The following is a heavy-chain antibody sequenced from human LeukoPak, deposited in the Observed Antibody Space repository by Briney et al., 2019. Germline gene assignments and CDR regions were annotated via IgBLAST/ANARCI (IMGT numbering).Heavy chain of an antibody. D-gene: IGHD3-22*01. CDR2: IYPGDSDT. Sequence: GESLKISCKASGYSFTSYWIGWVRQMPGKGLEWMGIIYPGDSDTRYSPSFQGQVTISADKSISTAYLQWSSLKASDTAMYYCARQEYYYDSSGYYVYFDYWGQGTLVTVSS. V-gene: IGHV5-51*01. J-gene: IGHJ4*02. CDR3: ARQEYYYDSSGYYVYFDY. CDR1: GYSFTSYW.